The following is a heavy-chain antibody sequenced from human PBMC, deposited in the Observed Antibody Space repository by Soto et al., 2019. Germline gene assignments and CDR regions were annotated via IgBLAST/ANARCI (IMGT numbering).Heavy chain of an antibody. CDR1: GFTFSSYD. D-gene: IGHD3-16*01. V-gene: IGHV3-13*01. Sequence: EVQLVESGGDLVQPGGSLRLSCAASGFTFSSYDFHWVRQSTGKGLEWVSGIGKAGDTYYAGSVKGRFTMSRENAKNSVYLQMNSLRVGDTAVYYCTRGADGFDYWGQGNLVTVSS. CDR2: IGKAGDT. CDR3: TRGADGFDY. J-gene: IGHJ4*02.